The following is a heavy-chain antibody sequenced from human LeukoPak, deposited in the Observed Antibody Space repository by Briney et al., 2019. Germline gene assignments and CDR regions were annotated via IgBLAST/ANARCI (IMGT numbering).Heavy chain of an antibody. CDR3: AQQLLPDAFDI. CDR1: GGTFSSCA. D-gene: IGHD6-13*01. CDR2: IIPIFGTA. V-gene: IGHV1-69*13. J-gene: IGHJ3*02. Sequence: SVKVSCKASGGTFSSCAISWVRQAPGQGLEWMGGIIPIFGTANYAQKFQGRVTITADESTSTAYMELSSLRSEDTAVYYCAQQLLPDAFDIWGQGTMVTVSS.